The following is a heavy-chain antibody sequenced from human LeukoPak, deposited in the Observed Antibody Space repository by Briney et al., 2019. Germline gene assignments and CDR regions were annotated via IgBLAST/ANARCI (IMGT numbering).Heavy chain of an antibody. CDR2: IQTSGNT. CDR1: GDSISGYS. D-gene: IGHD4-11*01. Sequence: SETLSLTCTVSGDSISGYSWSWVRQPPEKGLEWIGLIQTSGNTKYDPSLESRVTISVERSKNQLSLKVNSVTAADTAVYYCARRVTSKAVRPNIYHNMDFWGKGTTVTVSS. V-gene: IGHV4-4*08. J-gene: IGHJ6*03. CDR3: ARRVTSKAVRPNIYHNMDF.